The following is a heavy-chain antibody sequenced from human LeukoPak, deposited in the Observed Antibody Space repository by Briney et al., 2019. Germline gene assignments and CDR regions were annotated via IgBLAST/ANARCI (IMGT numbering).Heavy chain of an antibody. V-gene: IGHV3-72*01. Sequence: GGSLRLSCAASGLTFSDQYMDWVRQAPGKGLEWVGRTRKKGNNYNTDYAASVKGRFVISRDDSKNSLYLQMNSLKTEDTATYYCTSSSGFTGYDSLYYWGQGTLVTVSS. CDR2: TRKKGNNYNT. J-gene: IGHJ4*02. D-gene: IGHD5-12*01. CDR3: TSSSGFTGYDSLYY. CDR1: GLTFSDQY.